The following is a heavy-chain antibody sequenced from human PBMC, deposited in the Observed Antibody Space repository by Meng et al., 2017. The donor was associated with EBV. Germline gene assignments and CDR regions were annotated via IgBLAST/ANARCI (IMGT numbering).Heavy chain of an antibody. CDR2: FLPTLGAP. CDR1: GGPFRNYA. D-gene: IGHD3-10*01. CDR3: ASESGRGYTPDY. V-gene: IGHV1-69*01. J-gene: IGHJ4*02. Sequence: VELVQSVAEVKKRGSSVKVSCKTSGGPFRNYAISWVRQAPGQGLEWLGGFLPTLGAPNYAQKFHGRVSITADESTSTHYMDLSSLRSEDTAVYYCASESGRGYTPDYWGQGTLVTVSS.